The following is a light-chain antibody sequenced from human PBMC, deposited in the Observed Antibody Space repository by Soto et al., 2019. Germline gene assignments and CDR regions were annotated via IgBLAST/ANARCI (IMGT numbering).Light chain of an antibody. V-gene: IGKV1-39*01. CDR3: QQSYNIQALT. Sequence: DIQMTQSPSSLSASVGDRVAITCRASQNIRNYLNWYQQKPGQAPKVLIYGAASLQSGVPSRFSGSGSGTNFTLTINSLQLEDYATYFCQQSYNIQALTFGGGTKVGIK. J-gene: IGKJ4*01. CDR1: QNIRNY. CDR2: GAA.